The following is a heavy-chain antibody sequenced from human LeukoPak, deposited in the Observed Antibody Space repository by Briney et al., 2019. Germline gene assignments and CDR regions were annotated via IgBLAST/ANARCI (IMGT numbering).Heavy chain of an antibody. J-gene: IGHJ4*02. Sequence: SETLSLTCSVSGGSISGYHWSWIRQPPGKGLEWIGSIYYSGSTNYNPSLKSRVTISVDTSKNQFSLKLTSVTAADTAVYYCARDKQQLSYWGQGTLVTVSS. CDR1: GGSISGYH. D-gene: IGHD6-13*01. V-gene: IGHV4-59*01. CDR2: IYYSGST. CDR3: ARDKQQLSY.